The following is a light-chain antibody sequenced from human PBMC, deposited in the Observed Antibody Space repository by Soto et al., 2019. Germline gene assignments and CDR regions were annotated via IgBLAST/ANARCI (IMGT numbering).Light chain of an antibody. CDR3: QQDDSLPIT. V-gene: IGKV1-33*01. CDR1: QGIRGW. J-gene: IGKJ5*01. Sequence: IKMPPPPSTVTSFIVGRVPITGRASQGIRGWLAWYQQKPGKAPNLLIYDASNLEIGVPSRFSGSGSGTHFTFTISSLQTEDIGTYYCQQDDSLPITFGRGTRLE. CDR2: DAS.